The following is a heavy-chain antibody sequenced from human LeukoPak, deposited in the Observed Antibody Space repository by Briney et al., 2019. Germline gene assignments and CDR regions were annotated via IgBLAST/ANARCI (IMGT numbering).Heavy chain of an antibody. CDR1: GFTFSSYA. J-gene: IGHJ4*02. V-gene: IGHV3-23*01. Sequence: GRPLRLSCAASGFTFSSYAMSWVRQAPGKGLEWVSAISASGASTYYADSVKGRFTISRDNSKNTLYLQMSSLRAEDTALYFCAKDGPYSSGYPFDYWGQGTLATVSS. CDR3: AKDGPYSSGYPFDY. D-gene: IGHD3-22*01. CDR2: ISASGAST.